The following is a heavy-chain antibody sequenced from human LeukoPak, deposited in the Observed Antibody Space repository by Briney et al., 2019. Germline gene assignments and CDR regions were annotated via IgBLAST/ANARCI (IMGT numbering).Heavy chain of an antibody. J-gene: IGHJ4*02. V-gene: IGHV4-59*08. Sequence: PSETLSLTCTVSGGSISSYYWSWIRQPPGKGLEWIGYIYYSGSTNYNPSLKSRVTISVDTSKNQFSLKLSSVTAADTAVYYCASSTKYGSGSSGLYYWGQGTLVTVSS. CDR3: ASSTKYGSGSSGLYY. CDR1: GGSISSYY. D-gene: IGHD3-10*01. CDR2: IYYSGST.